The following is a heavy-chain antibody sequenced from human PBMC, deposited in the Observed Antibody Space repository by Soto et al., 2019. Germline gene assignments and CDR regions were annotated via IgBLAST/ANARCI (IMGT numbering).Heavy chain of an antibody. J-gene: IGHJ5*01. CDR3: ARASQLPEARFDS. CDR2: TYHSGST. Sequence: SETLSLTCAVSGGSISSSNWWSWVRQPPGKGLEWIGETYHSGSTNYNPSLKSRVTISVDKSKNQFSLKLSSVTAADTAVYYCARASQLPEARFDSWGQGTLVTVSS. D-gene: IGHD2-2*01. CDR1: GGSISSSNW. V-gene: IGHV4-4*02.